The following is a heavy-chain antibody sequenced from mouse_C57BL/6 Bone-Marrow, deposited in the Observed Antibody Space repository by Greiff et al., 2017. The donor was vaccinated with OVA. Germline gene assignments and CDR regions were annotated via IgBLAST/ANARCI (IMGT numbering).Heavy chain of an antibody. V-gene: IGHV1-59*01. CDR2: IDPSDSYT. CDR3: AVVATDYYAMDY. Sequence: VQLQQPGAELVRPGTSVKLSCKASGYTFTSYWMHWVKQRPGQGLEWIGVIDPSDSYTNYNQKFKGKATLTVDTSSSTAYMQLSSLTSEDSAVYYCAVVATDYYAMDYWGQGTSVTVSS. D-gene: IGHD1-1*01. J-gene: IGHJ4*01. CDR1: GYTFTSYW.